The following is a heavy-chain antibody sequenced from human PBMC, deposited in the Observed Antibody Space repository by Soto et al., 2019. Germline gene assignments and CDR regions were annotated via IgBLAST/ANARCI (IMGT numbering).Heavy chain of an antibody. D-gene: IGHD6-13*01. Sequence: PSETLSLTCTVSGGSISSSSYYWGWIRQPPGKGLEWIGSIYYSGSTYYNPSLKSRVTISVVTSKNQFSLKLSSVTAADTAVYYCARLGLQLYYYGMDVWGQGTTVTVSS. V-gene: IGHV4-39*01. CDR1: GGSISSSSYY. J-gene: IGHJ6*02. CDR2: IYYSGST. CDR3: ARLGLQLYYYGMDV.